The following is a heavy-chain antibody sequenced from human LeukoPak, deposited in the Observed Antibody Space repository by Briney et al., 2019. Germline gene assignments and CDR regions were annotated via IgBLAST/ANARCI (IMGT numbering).Heavy chain of an antibody. CDR3: ARDLASMTKNAFDV. CDR1: GYTLTGYY. J-gene: IGHJ3*01. V-gene: IGHV1-2*02. Sequence: ASVTVSCKASGYTLTGYYMHWVRQAPGQGLEWMGWINPKSGGTNYAQMFQGRVTMTRDTSISTAYMELSSLRSDDTAVYYCARDLASMTKNAFDVWGQGTMVTVSS. CDR2: INPKSGGT. D-gene: IGHD2/OR15-2a*01.